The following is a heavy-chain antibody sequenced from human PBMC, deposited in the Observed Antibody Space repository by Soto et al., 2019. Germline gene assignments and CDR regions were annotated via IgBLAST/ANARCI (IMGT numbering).Heavy chain of an antibody. CDR1: GYTFTGYY. V-gene: IGHV1-2*04. D-gene: IGHD1-26*01. J-gene: IGHJ3*02. Sequence: ASVKVSCKASGYTFTGYYMHWVRQVPGQGLEWMGWINPNSGGTNYAQKFQGWVTMTRDTSISTAYMELSRLRSDDTAVYYCARGAVGATDAFDIWGQGTMVTVSS. CDR3: ARGAVGATDAFDI. CDR2: INPNSGGT.